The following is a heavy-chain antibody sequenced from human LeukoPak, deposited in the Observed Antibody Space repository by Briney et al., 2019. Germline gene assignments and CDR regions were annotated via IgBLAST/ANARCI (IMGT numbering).Heavy chain of an antibody. CDR3: ARINYDSSGYYYQIFYFDY. Sequence: SETLSLTCTVSGGSISRYYWRWIRQPPGKGLEWVGYIYYSGSTNYNPSLKSRVNISVDTSKNQFSLKLSSVTAADTAVYYCARINYDSSGYYYQIFYFDYWGQGTLVTVSS. J-gene: IGHJ4*02. CDR2: IYYSGST. CDR1: GGSISRYY. V-gene: IGHV4-59*01. D-gene: IGHD3-22*01.